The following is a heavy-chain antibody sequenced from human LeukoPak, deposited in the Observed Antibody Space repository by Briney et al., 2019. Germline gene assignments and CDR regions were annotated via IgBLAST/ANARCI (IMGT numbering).Heavy chain of an antibody. CDR2: INPNSGGT. Sequence: ASVKVSCKASGYTFTGYYMYWVRQAPGQGLEWMGWINPNSGGTNFAQKFQGRVTLTRDTSISTAYMELSRLRSDDTAVYYCARVRYFDWLLYYYGMDVWGQGTTVTVSS. CDR1: GYTFTGYY. CDR3: ARVRYFDWLLYYYGMDV. J-gene: IGHJ6*02. V-gene: IGHV1-2*02. D-gene: IGHD3-9*01.